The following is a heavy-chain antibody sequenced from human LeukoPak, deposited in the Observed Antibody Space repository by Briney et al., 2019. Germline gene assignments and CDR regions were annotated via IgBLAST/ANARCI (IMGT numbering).Heavy chain of an antibody. V-gene: IGHV4-39*01. Sequence: SETLSLTCTVSGGSISSGTYYWGWVRQPPGKGLEWIFIIYYSGSTSYNPSLKSRVPISVDTSKNQFSLKLDSVTAADTAVYYCARNASDSGTSYFDYWGQGTLVTVSS. D-gene: IGHD1-26*01. CDR1: GGSISSGTYY. CDR3: ARNASDSGTSYFDY. CDR2: IYYSGST. J-gene: IGHJ4*02.